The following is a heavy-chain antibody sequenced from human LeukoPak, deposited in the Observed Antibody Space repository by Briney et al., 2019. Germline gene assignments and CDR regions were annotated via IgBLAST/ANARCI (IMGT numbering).Heavy chain of an antibody. CDR3: AKAPVTSCRGAFCYPFDY. J-gene: IGHJ4*02. D-gene: IGHD2-15*01. CDR1: GFTFSSYE. CDR2: ISSSSSYI. V-gene: IGHV3-21*04. Sequence: GGSLRLSCAASGFTFSSYEMNWVRQAPGKGLEWVSCISSSSSYIYYADSVKGRFTISRDNAKNSLYLQMNSLRAEDAAVYYCAKAPVTSCRGAFCYPFDYWGQGTLVTVSS.